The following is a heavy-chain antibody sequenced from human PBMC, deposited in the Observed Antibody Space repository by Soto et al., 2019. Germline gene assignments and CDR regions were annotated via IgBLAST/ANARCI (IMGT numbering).Heavy chain of an antibody. CDR1: GYTSTYRY. D-gene: IGHD2-21*02. Sequence: GASVKVSCKASGYTSTYRYLHWVRQAPGQALEWMGWITPFNGNTKYAQKFQDRVTITRDRSMSTAYLEMSRLRSDDTAVYYCARSNCGGDCDSGMDVSGQGTTVTVSS. V-gene: IGHV1-45*02. CDR3: ARSNCGGDCDSGMDV. CDR2: ITPFNGNT. J-gene: IGHJ6*02.